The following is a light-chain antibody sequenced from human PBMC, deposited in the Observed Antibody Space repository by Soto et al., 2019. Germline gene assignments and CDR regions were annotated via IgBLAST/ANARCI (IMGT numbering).Light chain of an antibody. CDR1: SSDVGGYNY. V-gene: IGLV2-14*01. CDR3: SSYTSSSTAYV. CDR2: EVS. Sequence: QCALAQPASVSGSPGQSITISCTGTSSDVGGYNYVSWYQQHPGKAPKLMIYEVSNRPSGVSNRFSGSKSGNTASLTISGLQAEDEADYYCSSYTSSSTAYVFGTGTKVTVL. J-gene: IGLJ1*01.